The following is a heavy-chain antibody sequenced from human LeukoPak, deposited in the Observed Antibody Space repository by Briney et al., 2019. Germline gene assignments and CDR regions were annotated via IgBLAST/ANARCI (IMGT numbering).Heavy chain of an antibody. CDR3: ATFGDYLYQNFDY. V-gene: IGHV1-24*01. CDR2: FDPEDGET. CDR1: GYTLTELS. J-gene: IGHJ4*02. Sequence: ASVKVSFKVSGYTLTELSMHWVRQAPGKGLEWMGGFDPEDGETIYAQKFQGRVTMTEDTSTDTAYMELSNLRSEDTAVYYCATFGDYLYQNFDYWGQGTLVTVSS. D-gene: IGHD4-17*01.